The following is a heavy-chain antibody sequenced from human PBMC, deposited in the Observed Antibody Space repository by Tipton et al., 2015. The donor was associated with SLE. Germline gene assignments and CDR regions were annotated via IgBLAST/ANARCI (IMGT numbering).Heavy chain of an antibody. D-gene: IGHD3-10*01. V-gene: IGHV3-21*06. CDR1: GFTFSTYG. Sequence: SLRLSCAASGFTFSTYGMRWVRQSPEKGLAWVSSISGTDNSTYYADSVKGRFTISRDNANNAVYLQMNSLRAEDTAVYYCVRGGFGSGLDCWGQGTLVTVSP. CDR2: ISGTDNST. CDR3: VRGGFGSGLDC. J-gene: IGHJ4*02.